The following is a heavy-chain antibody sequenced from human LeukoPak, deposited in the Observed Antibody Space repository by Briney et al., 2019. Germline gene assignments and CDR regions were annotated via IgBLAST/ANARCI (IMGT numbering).Heavy chain of an antibody. CDR2: ISYDGSNK. V-gene: IGHV3-30-3*01. Sequence: GWSLRLSCAASGFTFSSYAMYWVRQAPGKGLEWVAVISYDGSNKYYADSVKGRFTISRDNSKNTLYLQMNSLRAEDTAVYYCARDIVTDGSGWFDFDYWGQGTLVTVSS. CDR3: ARDIVTDGSGWFDFDY. D-gene: IGHD6-19*01. J-gene: IGHJ4*02. CDR1: GFTFSSYA.